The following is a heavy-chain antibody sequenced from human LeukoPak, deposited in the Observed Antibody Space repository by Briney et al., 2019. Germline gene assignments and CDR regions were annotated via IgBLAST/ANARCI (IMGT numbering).Heavy chain of an antibody. CDR1: GFTFSTYA. J-gene: IGHJ4*02. D-gene: IGHD5-24*01. V-gene: IGHV3-64*01. Sequence: PGGSLRLSCAAAGFTFSTYAMHWVRQAPGKGLEYVSAISSNGGGTYYANSVKGRFTISRDNSKNTLYLQMDSLRADDMAVYYCVRREVEMAAIVYWGQGTLVTVSS. CDR3: VRREVEMAAIVY. CDR2: ISSNGGGT.